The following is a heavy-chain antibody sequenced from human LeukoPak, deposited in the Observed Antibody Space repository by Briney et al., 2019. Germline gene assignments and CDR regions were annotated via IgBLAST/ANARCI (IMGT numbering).Heavy chain of an antibody. Sequence: ASVKVSCKASGCTFIRYYMHWVRQAPGQGLEWMGWIHPNNGGTNYAQNFQGRVTMTRDTSISTAYMELSRLRSDDTAVYYCARLEGYCSSTSCYAESRVDFWGQGTLVTVSS. V-gene: IGHV1-2*02. D-gene: IGHD2-2*01. J-gene: IGHJ4*02. CDR3: ARLEGYCSSTSCYAESRVDF. CDR2: IHPNNGGT. CDR1: GCTFIRYY.